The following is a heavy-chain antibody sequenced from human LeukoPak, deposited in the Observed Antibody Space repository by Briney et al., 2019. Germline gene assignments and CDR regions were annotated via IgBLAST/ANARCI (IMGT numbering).Heavy chain of an antibody. Sequence: GGSLRLSCAASGFTFSSYAMSWVRQAPGKGLEWVSAISGSGGSTYYADSVKGRFTISRDNSKNTLYLQMNSLRAEDTAGYYCAEDSYGDYAFDYWGQGTLVTVSS. CDR1: GFTFSSYA. D-gene: IGHD4-17*01. V-gene: IGHV3-23*01. CDR3: AEDSYGDYAFDY. CDR2: ISGSGGST. J-gene: IGHJ4*01.